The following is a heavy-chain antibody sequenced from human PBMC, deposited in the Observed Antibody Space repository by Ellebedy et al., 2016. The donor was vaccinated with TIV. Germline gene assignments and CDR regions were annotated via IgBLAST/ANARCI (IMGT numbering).Heavy chain of an antibody. CDR3: ARASGSYYPPPFDY. CDR1: GGSISSYY. Sequence: SETLSLXXTVSGGSISSYYWSWIRQPAGKGLEWIGRIYSSGSTNYNPSLKSRVTMSVDTSKNQFSLKLSSVTAADTAVYYCARASGSYYPPPFDYWGQGTLVTVSS. D-gene: IGHD1-26*01. V-gene: IGHV4-4*07. J-gene: IGHJ4*02. CDR2: IYSSGST.